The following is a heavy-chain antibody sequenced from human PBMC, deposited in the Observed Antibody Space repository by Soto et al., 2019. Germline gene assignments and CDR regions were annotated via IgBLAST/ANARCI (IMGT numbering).Heavy chain of an antibody. CDR2: IFYSGST. V-gene: IGHV4-31*03. CDR3: AREGGIVGATAADY. CDR1: GGSISSGGYY. Sequence: QVQLQESGPGLVKPSQTLSLTCTVSGGSISSGGYYWSWIRQHPGMGLEWIGYIFYSGSTYYNPSLKSRVTISVDTSKNQFSLKLSSVTAADTAVYYCAREGGIVGATAADYWGQGTLVTVSS. D-gene: IGHD1-26*01. J-gene: IGHJ4*02.